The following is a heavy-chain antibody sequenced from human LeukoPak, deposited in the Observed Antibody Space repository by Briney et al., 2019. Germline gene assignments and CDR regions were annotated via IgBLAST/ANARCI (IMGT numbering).Heavy chain of an antibody. Sequence: PSETLSLTCTVSGDSITTYYWSWIRQPPGQGLEWMGYINSSESSNYNPSLKSRVTILLNTSTNQFSLKLSSVPAADTAVYYCARGRRYRYNYWGQGTLATVSS. V-gene: IGHV4-59*01. CDR2: INSSESS. D-gene: IGHD5-18*01. J-gene: IGHJ4*02. CDR1: GDSITTYY. CDR3: ARGRRYRYNY.